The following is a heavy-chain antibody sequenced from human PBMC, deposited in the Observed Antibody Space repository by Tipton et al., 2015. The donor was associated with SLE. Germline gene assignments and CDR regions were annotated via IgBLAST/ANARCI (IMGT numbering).Heavy chain of an antibody. D-gene: IGHD2-2*01. Sequence: TLSLTCSVSGGSISNYYWSWIRQPAGKGLEWIGRIYRSGSTDYNTSLKSRVTMSVDTSRNRFSLKLTSVTAADTAVYFCARYYCTTTRCYYFDYWGRGTLVTVSS. CDR3: ARYYCTTTRCYYFDY. CDR1: GGSISNYY. J-gene: IGHJ4*02. V-gene: IGHV4-4*07. CDR2: IYRSGST.